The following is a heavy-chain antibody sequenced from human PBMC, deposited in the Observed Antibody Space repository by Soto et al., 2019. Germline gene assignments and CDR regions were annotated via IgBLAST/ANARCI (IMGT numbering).Heavy chain of an antibody. Sequence: ASVKVSCKASGYTFTSYAMHWVRQAPGQRLEWMGWINAGNGNTKYSQKFQGRVTITRDTSASTAYMELSGLRSEDTAVYYCAREKFWSVYYMRPHFGNHNWFVHGGHGTMATVSS. V-gene: IGHV1-3*01. J-gene: IGHJ5*02. CDR2: INAGNGNT. CDR3: AREKFWSVYYMRPHFGNHNWFVH. D-gene: IGHD3-3*01. CDR1: GYTFTSYA.